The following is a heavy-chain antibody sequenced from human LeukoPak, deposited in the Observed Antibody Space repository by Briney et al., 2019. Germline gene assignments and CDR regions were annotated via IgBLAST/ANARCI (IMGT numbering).Heavy chain of an antibody. CDR1: GFTSSSYS. V-gene: IGHV3-21*01. J-gene: IGHJ4*02. CDR3: ARHGGLWSFDY. CDR2: ISSSSSYI. Sequence: GGSLRLSCAASGFTSSSYSMNWVRQAPGKGLEWVSSISSSSSYIYYADSVKGRFTISRDNAKNSLYLQMNSLRAEDTAVYYCARHGGLWSFDYWGQGTLVTVSS. D-gene: IGHD3-10*01.